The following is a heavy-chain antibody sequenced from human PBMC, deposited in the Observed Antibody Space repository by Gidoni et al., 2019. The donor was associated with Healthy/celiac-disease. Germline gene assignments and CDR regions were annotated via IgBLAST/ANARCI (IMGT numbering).Heavy chain of an antibody. V-gene: IGHV3-48*03. CDR3: ARADYGSGSYAVYYYYGMDV. J-gene: IGHJ6*02. CDR2: ISSSGSTI. CDR1: GFTFSSYE. D-gene: IGHD3-10*01. Sequence: EVQLVESGGGLVQPGGSLRLSCAASGFTFSSYEMNWVRQAPGKGLEWVSYISSSGSTIYYADSVKGRFTISRDNAKNSLYLQMNSLRAEDTAVYYCARADYGSGSYAVYYYYGMDVWGQGTTVTVSS.